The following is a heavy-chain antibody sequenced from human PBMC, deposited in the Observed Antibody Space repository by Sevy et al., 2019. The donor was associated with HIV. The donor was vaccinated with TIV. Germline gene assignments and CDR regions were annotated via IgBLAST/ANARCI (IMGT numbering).Heavy chain of an antibody. V-gene: IGHV3-11*06. CDR2: ISSGSSYT. CDR3: AKDSRVYSSSHFDY. D-gene: IGHD6-13*01. CDR1: GFTFSDYY. J-gene: IGHJ4*02. Sequence: GGSLRLSCAASGFTFSDYYMSWIRQAPGKGLEWVSYISSGSSYTNYAGSVKGRFTISRDNARNSLYLRMNSLRAEDTAVYYCAKDSRVYSSSHFDYWGQGIRVTVSS.